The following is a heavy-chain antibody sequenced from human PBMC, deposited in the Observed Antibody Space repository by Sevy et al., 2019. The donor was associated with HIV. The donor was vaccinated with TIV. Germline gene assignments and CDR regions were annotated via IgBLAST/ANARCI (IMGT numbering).Heavy chain of an antibody. CDR3: ARDCSSTSCLWGLDV. J-gene: IGHJ6*02. D-gene: IGHD2-2*01. CDR1: GFTFSNYG. V-gene: IGHV3-7*03. CDR2: IKKDGSEK. Sequence: GGSLRLSCASSGFTFSNYGMHWVRQAPGKGLEWVANIKKDGSEKYYVDSVKGRFTISRHNAKNSLYLQMNSLRVEDTALYYCARDCSSTSCLWGLDVWGQGTSVTVSS.